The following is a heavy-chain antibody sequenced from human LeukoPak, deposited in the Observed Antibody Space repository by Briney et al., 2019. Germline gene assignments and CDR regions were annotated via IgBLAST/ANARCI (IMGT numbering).Heavy chain of an antibody. D-gene: IGHD3-10*01. V-gene: IGHV3-23*01. CDR1: GFTFSSYG. CDR2: ISGSGGST. CDR3: AGLEIWFGERGYFDY. Sequence: GGSLRLSCAASGFTFSSYGMSWVRQAPGKGLEWVSAISGSGGSTYYADSVKGRFTISRDNSKNTLYLQMNSLRAEDTAVYYCAGLEIWFGERGYFDYWGQGTLVTVSS. J-gene: IGHJ4*02.